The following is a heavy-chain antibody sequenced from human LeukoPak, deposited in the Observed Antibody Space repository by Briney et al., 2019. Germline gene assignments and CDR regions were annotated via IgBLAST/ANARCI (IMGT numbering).Heavy chain of an antibody. D-gene: IGHD3-9*01. CDR3: ARERTIFSNSYIDY. J-gene: IGHJ4*02. CDR1: GFTFSSDN. CDR2: ISSSSSYI. V-gene: IGHV3-21*01. Sequence: GGSLRLSCAASGFTFSSDNMNWVRQAPGKGLEWVSSISSSSSYIYYADSVKGRSTISRDNAKNSLYLHMNSLRAEDTAVYYCARERTIFSNSYIDYWGQGTLVTVSS.